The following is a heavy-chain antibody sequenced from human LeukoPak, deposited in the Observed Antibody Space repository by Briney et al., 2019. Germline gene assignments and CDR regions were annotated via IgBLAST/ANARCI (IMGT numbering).Heavy chain of an antibody. CDR1: GFTLSSYA. Sequence: GGSLRLSCAASGFTLSSYAMSWVRQAPGKGLEWVSTVSGSATYTYYSDSVKGRFTISRDNSKSTLYLQMNSLRAEDSAVYYCAKMGEFMGTSSRSSFDHWGQGTLVTVSS. V-gene: IGHV3-23*01. J-gene: IGHJ4*02. D-gene: IGHD3-16*01. CDR2: VSGSATYT. CDR3: AKMGEFMGTSSRSSFDH.